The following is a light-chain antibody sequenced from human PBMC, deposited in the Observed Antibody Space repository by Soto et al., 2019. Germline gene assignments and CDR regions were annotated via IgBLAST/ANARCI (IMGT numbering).Light chain of an antibody. CDR3: QQYYSYPMCT. CDR2: AAS. V-gene: IGKV1-8*01. Sequence: AIRMTQSPSSFSASTGDRVTITCRASQGISSYLAWYQQKPGKAPKLLIYAASTLQSGVPSRFSGSGSGTDFTLTISCLQSEGFATYYCQQYYSYPMCTFGQGTKLEIK. CDR1: QGISSY. J-gene: IGKJ2*02.